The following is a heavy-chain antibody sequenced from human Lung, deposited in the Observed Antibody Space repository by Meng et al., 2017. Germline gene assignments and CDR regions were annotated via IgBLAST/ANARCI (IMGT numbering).Heavy chain of an antibody. CDR2: INHSGST. J-gene: IGHJ4*02. V-gene: IGHV4-34*01. Sequence: QVELQQGGAGWLKPSETLSLTCVVSGGSFSDYYWSWIRQPPGKGLEWIGEINHSGSTNYNPSLESRATISVDTSQNNLSLKLSSVTAADSAVYYCARGPTTMAHDFDYWGQGTLVTVSS. D-gene: IGHD4-11*01. CDR3: ARGPTTMAHDFDY. CDR1: GGSFSDYY.